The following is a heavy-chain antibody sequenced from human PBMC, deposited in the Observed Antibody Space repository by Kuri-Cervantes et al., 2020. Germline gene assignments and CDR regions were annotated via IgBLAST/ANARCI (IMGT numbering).Heavy chain of an antibody. V-gene: IGHV3-9*01. CDR3: ARSGLGYCSGGSCADAFDI. J-gene: IGHJ3*02. Sequence: SLKISCAASGFTFDDYAMHWVRQAPGKGLEWVSGISWNSGSIGYADSVKGRFTISRDNSKNTLYLQMNSLRAEDTAVYYCARSGLGYCSGGSCADAFDIWGQGTMVTVSS. CDR2: ISWNSGSI. CDR1: GFTFDDYA. D-gene: IGHD2-15*01.